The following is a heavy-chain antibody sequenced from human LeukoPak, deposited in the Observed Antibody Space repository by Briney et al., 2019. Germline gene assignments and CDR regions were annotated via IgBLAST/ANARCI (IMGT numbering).Heavy chain of an antibody. CDR1: GFIFSNYW. V-gene: IGHV3-74*01. CDR2: INSDGSIS. CDR3: ARVGALRYFD. D-gene: IGHD3-9*01. Sequence: GGSLRLSCAASGFIFSNYWMYWVRQAPGKGLVWVSRINSDGSISNYADSVKGRFTISRDNAKNTLYLQMNSLRAEDTAVYYCARVGALRYFDWGQGTLVTVSS. J-gene: IGHJ4*02.